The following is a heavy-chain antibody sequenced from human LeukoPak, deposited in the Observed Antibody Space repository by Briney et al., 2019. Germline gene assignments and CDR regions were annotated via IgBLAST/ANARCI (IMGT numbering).Heavy chain of an antibody. V-gene: IGHV4-59*01. CDR2: IYYSVRT. CDR1: GGSISTYY. Sequence: PSETLSLTCTVSGGSISTYYWSWIRQPPGKGLEWIGYIYYSVRTNYNPSLKSRVTISVDMPNNQFSLKMSSVTAADTAVYYCARTGDGYNYYNYYYMDVWGKGTTVTVTS. D-gene: IGHD5-24*01. J-gene: IGHJ6*03. CDR3: ARTGDGYNYYNYYYMDV.